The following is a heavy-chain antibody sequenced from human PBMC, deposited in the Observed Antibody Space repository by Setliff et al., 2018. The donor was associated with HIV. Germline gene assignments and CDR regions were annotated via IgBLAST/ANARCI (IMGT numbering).Heavy chain of an antibody. J-gene: IGHJ3*02. CDR2: INHGGST. Sequence: ASETLSLTCAVYGGSFSGYYWSWIRQSPGKGLEWIWQINHGGSTNYSPSLKSRVTMSIDTSKNQFSLRLSSVTAADTAVYYCASDYSSRHDAFDIWGQGTVVTVSS. CDR1: GGSFSGYY. V-gene: IGHV4-34*01. CDR3: ASDYSSRHDAFDI. D-gene: IGHD6-13*01.